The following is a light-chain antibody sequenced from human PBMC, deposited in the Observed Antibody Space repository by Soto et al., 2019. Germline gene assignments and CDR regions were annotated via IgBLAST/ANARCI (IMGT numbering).Light chain of an antibody. J-gene: IGKJ4*01. Sequence: DIQMTQSPSSVSASVGDRVTITCRASQGISSRLAWYQQKPWKAPNLLIYAASSLQSGVPSRFSGRGSETDFTLTIGSLQPEDFATYYCQQSNSFPLTFGGGTKVEIK. CDR1: QGISSR. CDR3: QQSNSFPLT. CDR2: AAS. V-gene: IGKV1-12*01.